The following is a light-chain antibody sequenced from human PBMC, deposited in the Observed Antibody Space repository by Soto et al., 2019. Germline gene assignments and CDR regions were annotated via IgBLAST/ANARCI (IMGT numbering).Light chain of an antibody. CDR3: QQYNDWPPNYT. CDR1: QGVGTN. J-gene: IGKJ2*01. Sequence: ETVMTQSPGTLSVSPGERATISCRASQGVGTNVAWYQHFPGQAPRLLIHGASTRANGVPARFSGSGSGTEFTLTITSVQSEDFATSYCQQYNDWPPNYTFGRGTKLEIK. V-gene: IGKV3-15*01. CDR2: GAS.